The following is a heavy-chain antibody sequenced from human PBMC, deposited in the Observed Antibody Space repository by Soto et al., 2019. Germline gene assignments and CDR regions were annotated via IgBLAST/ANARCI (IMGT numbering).Heavy chain of an antibody. CDR1: GGSISSGDYY. V-gene: IGHV4-31*03. D-gene: IGHD3-22*01. Sequence: QVQLQESGPGLVKPSQTLSLTCTVSGGSISSGDYYWSWIRHHPGKGLEWIGYIYSSGSTYYNPSLRSRVTISADTSKHQFSLRLSSVTAADTAVYYCVRDYDYDTSRNDAFDIWGQGTMVTVSS. CDR3: VRDYDYDTSRNDAFDI. J-gene: IGHJ3*02. CDR2: IYSSGST.